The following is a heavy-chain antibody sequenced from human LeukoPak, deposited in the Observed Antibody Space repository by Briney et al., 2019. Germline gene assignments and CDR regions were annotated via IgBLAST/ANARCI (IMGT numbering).Heavy chain of an antibody. CDR3: ARERGAPGDY. D-gene: IGHD1-26*01. Sequence: GGSLRLSCAASGFTFSNAWMSWVRQAPGKGLEWVSYISSGSTIYYADSVKGRFTISRDNAKNSLYLQMNSLRAEDTAVYYCARERGAPGDYWGQGTLVTVSS. CDR2: ISSGSTI. V-gene: IGHV3-69-1*02. CDR1: GFTFSNAW. J-gene: IGHJ4*02.